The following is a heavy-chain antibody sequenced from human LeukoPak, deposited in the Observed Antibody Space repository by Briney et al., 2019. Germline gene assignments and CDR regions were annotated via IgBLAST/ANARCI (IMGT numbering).Heavy chain of an antibody. Sequence: GGSLRLSCAASGFTFSTYSMSWVRQAPGKGLEWVSYISSSSSTIYYADSVKGRFTISRDNAKNSLYLQMHSLRAEDTAMYYCAKSDGFDYWGQGTLVTVSS. J-gene: IGHJ4*02. CDR3: AKSDGFDY. D-gene: IGHD5-24*01. V-gene: IGHV3-48*01. CDR2: ISSSSSTI. CDR1: GFTFSTYS.